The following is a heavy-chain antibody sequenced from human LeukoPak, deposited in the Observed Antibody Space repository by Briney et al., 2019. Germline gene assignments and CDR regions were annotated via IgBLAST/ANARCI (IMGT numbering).Heavy chain of an antibody. CDR1: GGSVSSTSFY. J-gene: IGHJ5*02. CDR2: LYSGNT. V-gene: IGHV4-39*01. CDR3: ATFRDSGSGAVS. D-gene: IGHD3-10*01. Sequence: ETLSLTCTVSGGSVSSTSFYWGCIRQSPGKRLAWIGSLYSGNTYYNPSLRSRVTIFADTSKNQLSLDVTSVTAADTAVYYCATFRDSGSGAVSWGQGTLLTVSS.